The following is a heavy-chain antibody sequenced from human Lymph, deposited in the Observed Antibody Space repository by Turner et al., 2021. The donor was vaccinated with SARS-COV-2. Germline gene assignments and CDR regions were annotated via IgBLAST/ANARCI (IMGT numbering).Heavy chain of an antibody. Sequence: QVKLVESGGGVVQPGRSLRRSCAASGFTFSSYAMHWVRQAPGKGLEWVAVISYDGSNKYYADSVKGRFTISRDNSKNTLYLQMNSLRAEDTAVYYCARDTGGQVDVWGQGTTVTVSS. D-gene: IGHD2-8*02. CDR3: ARDTGGQVDV. J-gene: IGHJ6*02. V-gene: IGHV3-30-3*01. CDR2: ISYDGSNK. CDR1: GFTFSSYA.